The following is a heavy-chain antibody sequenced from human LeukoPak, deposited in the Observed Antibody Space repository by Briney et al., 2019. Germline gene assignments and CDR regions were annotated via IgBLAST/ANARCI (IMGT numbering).Heavy chain of an antibody. V-gene: IGHV4-39*01. CDR3: ARHVGSGYSSSWPIDY. CDR1: GGSISSGSYY. J-gene: IGHJ4*02. D-gene: IGHD6-13*01. Sequence: PSETLSLTCTVSGGSISSGSYYWSWIRQPPGKGLEWIGEINHSGSTNYNPSLKSRVTISVDTSKNQFSLKLSSVTAADTAVYYCARHVGSGYSSSWPIDYWGQGTLVTVSS. CDR2: INHSGST.